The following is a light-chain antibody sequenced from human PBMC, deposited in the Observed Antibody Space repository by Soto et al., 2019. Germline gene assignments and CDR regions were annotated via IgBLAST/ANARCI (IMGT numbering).Light chain of an antibody. CDR2: AAS. V-gene: IGKV1-8*01. CDR3: QQCYMGWT. CDR1: QGISSF. Sequence: AIRMTQSPSSLSASTGDRVTITCRASQGISSFLAWYQQKPGKAPKLLLYAASTLQSGVPSRFSGTGSGTEFTFSITSLQPEDFGTYYCQQCYMGWTFGQGTKVDIK. J-gene: IGKJ1*01.